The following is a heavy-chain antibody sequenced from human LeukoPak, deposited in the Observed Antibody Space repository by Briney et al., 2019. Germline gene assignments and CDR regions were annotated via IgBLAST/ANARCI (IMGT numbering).Heavy chain of an antibody. J-gene: IGHJ4*02. CDR1: GFIVSSNY. D-gene: IGHD4-17*01. CDR2: IYSGGST. V-gene: IGHV3-66*01. CDR3: ARGHGDYEEYFDY. Sequence: GGSLRLSCAASGFIVSSNYMSWVRQAPGKGLEWVSVIYSGGSTYYADSVKGRFTISRDNSKNTLYLQMNSLRAEDTAVYYCARGHGDYEEYFDYWGQGTLVTVSS.